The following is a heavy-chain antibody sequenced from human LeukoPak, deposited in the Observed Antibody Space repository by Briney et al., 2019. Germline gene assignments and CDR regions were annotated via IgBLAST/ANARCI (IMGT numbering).Heavy chain of an antibody. CDR2: IYPGDSDT. CDR1: GYSFTSYW. D-gene: IGHD6-13*01. V-gene: IGHV5-51*01. Sequence: GESLKISCKGSGYSFTSYWIGWVRQMPGKGLEWMGIIYPGDSDTRYSPSFQGQVTISADKSISTAYLQWSSLKASDTAMYYCARLSYSSSWYLSPGFDYWGQGTLVTVSS. CDR3: ARLSYSSSWYLSPGFDY. J-gene: IGHJ4*02.